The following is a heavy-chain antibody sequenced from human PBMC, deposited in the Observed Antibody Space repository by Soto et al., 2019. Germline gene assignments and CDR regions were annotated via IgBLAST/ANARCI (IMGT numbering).Heavy chain of an antibody. CDR2: IYYSGST. CDR3: ARTFRFGEGGWFDP. J-gene: IGHJ5*02. D-gene: IGHD3-10*01. Sequence: PSETLSLTCTVCGGSISSGGYYWSWIRQHPGKGLEWIGYIYYSGSTYYNPSLKSRVTISVDTSKNQFSLKLSSVTAADTAVYYCARTFRFGEGGWFDPWGQGTLVTVSS. CDR1: GGSISSGGYY. V-gene: IGHV4-31*03.